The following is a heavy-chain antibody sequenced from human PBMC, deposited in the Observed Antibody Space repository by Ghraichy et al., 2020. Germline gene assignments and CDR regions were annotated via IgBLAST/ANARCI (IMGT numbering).Heavy chain of an antibody. D-gene: IGHD3-10*01. J-gene: IGHJ4*02. CDR1: GFTFSSYD. CDR3: AKRSSAATVFDY. Sequence: GESMNTSCVVSGFTFSSYDMNWVRQAPGKGLEWVSGFRGTNIYYADSVKGRFTISRDDSRNTLYLQMNSLRAEDTAIYYCAKRSSAATVFDYWGQGTLVTVSS. CDR2: FRGTNI. V-gene: IGHV3-23*01.